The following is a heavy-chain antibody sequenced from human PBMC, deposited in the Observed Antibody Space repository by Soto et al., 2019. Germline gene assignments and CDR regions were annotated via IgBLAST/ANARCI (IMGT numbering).Heavy chain of an antibody. CDR3: ARAGEQWLVPEVWFDP. CDR2: IYPGDSDT. CDR1: GYSFTSYW. Sequence: PGESLKISCKGSGYSFTSYWIGWVRQMPGKGLEWMGIIYPGDSDTRYSPSFQGQVTISADKSISTAYLQWSSLKASDTAMYYCARAGEQWLVPEVWFDPWGQGTLVTVSS. V-gene: IGHV5-51*01. D-gene: IGHD6-19*01. J-gene: IGHJ5*02.